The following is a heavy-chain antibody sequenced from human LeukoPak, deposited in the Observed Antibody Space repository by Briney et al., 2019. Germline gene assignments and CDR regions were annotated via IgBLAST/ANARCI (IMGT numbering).Heavy chain of an antibody. D-gene: IGHD2-8*01. CDR1: GFTFSSYW. J-gene: IGHJ6*03. V-gene: IGHV3-7*01. Sequence: GGSLRLSCAASGFTFSSYWMSWVRQAPGKGLEWVANIKQDGSEKYYVDSVKGRFTISRDNSKNTLYLQMGSLRAEDTAVYYCAKDRCSNGVGCLYYYMDVWGKGTTVTISS. CDR2: IKQDGSEK. CDR3: AKDRCSNGVGCLYYYMDV.